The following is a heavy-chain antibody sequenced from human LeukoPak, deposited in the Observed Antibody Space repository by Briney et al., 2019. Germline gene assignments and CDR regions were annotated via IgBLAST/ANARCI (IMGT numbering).Heavy chain of an antibody. CDR1: GGSIITDNYY. J-gene: IGHJ5*02. Sequence: SETLSLTCTVSGGSIITDNYYWTWIRQPPGKGLEWIASILYSGNTNYNPSLKSRVTMSVDTSKNQFSLKLSSVTAADTAVYYCAGGSGWYLWFDPWGQGTLVTVSS. CDR3: AGGSGWYLWFDP. D-gene: IGHD6-19*01. CDR2: ILYSGNT. V-gene: IGHV4-39*07.